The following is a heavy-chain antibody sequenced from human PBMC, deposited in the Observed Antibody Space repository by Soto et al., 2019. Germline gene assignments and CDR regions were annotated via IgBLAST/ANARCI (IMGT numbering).Heavy chain of an antibody. CDR2: VNWNGGST. D-gene: IGHD1-26*01. CDR3: VRGASLNFDY. CDR1: GFTFDVYG. Sequence: GGSLRLSCGASGFTFDVYGLSCSRQASGKGLEWVSGVNWNGGSTGYADSVRGRFTISRDNAKNSLYLQMNSLRAADTAFYYCVRGASLNFDYWGQGTLVTVSS. V-gene: IGHV3-20*04. J-gene: IGHJ4*02.